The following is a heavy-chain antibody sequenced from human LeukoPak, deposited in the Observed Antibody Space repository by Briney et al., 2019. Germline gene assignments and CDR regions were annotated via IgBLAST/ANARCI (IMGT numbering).Heavy chain of an antibody. Sequence: PGGSLRLSCSASGFTFSSNCMTWVRQAPGKGLEWVATIKQDGSQKYYLDSVKGRISISRDNAENSLFLQMNSLRVEDTAVYFFARGYYNILTSTSKRSAFDQWGQGTMVTVSS. J-gene: IGHJ3*01. CDR3: ARGYYNILTSTSKRSAFDQ. CDR2: IKQDGSQK. V-gene: IGHV3-7*04. CDR1: GFTFSSNC. D-gene: IGHD3-9*01.